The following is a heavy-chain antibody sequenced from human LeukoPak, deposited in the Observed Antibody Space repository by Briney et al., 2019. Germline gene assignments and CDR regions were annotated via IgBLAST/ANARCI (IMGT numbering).Heavy chain of an antibody. V-gene: IGHV4-59*01. D-gene: IGHD3-3*01. J-gene: IGHJ6*04. CDR1: GGSINSYY. CDR2: IHYSGST. CDR3: ARSSPNYDFGV. Sequence: SETLSLTCTVSGGSINSYYWSWIRQPPGRGLEWIGSIHYSGSTSSNPSLRSRVTISVDKSKNQFSLKLSSVTAADTAVYYCARSSPNYDFGVWGKGTTVTVSS.